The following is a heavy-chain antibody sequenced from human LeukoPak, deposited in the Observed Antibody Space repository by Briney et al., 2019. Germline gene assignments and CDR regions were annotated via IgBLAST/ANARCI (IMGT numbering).Heavy chain of an antibody. CDR1: GFTFGDYA. CDR3: TREIAIPVQLERRSYYYYGMDV. CDR2: IRSKAYGGTT. Sequence: GGSLRLSCTASGFTFGDYAMSWVRQAPGKGLEWVGFIRSKAYGGTTEYAASVKGRFTISRDDSKSIAYLQMNSLKTEDTAVYYCTREIAIPVQLERRSYYYYGMDVWGKGTTVTASS. J-gene: IGHJ6*04. V-gene: IGHV3-49*04. D-gene: IGHD1-1*01.